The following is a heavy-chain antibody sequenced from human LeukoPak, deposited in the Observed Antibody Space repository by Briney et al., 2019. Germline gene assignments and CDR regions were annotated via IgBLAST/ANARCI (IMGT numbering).Heavy chain of an antibody. J-gene: IGHJ5*02. D-gene: IGHD5-18*01. CDR1: GYSISSGYY. V-gene: IGHV4-38-2*02. CDR3: AKGAGGFSYYNWFDP. CDR2: IYHSGST. Sequence: SETLSLTCTVSGYSISSGYYWGWIRQPPGKGLEWIGSIYHSGSTYYNPSLKSRVTISVDTSKNQFSLKLASVTAADTAIYYCAKGAGGFSYYNWFDPWGQGTLVTVSS.